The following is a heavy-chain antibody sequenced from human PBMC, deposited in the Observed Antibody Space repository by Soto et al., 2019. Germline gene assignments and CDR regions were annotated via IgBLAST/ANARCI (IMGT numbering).Heavy chain of an antibody. CDR2: FDPEDGET. Sequence: GASVKVSCKVSGYTLTELSMHWVRQAPGKGLEWMGGFDPEDGETIYAQKFQGRVTMTEDTSTDTAYMELSSLRSEDTAVYYCATVWKWELTPRYNCFDPWGQGTLVTVSS. J-gene: IGHJ5*02. D-gene: IGHD1-26*01. V-gene: IGHV1-24*01. CDR3: ATVWKWELTPRYNCFDP. CDR1: GYTLTELS.